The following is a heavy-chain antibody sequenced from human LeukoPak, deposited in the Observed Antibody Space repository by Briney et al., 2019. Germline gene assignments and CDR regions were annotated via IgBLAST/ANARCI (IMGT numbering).Heavy chain of an antibody. V-gene: IGHV4-61*01. CDR1: GGSISTSNYY. Sequence: SSETLSPTCTVSGGSISTSNYYWSWIRQPPGKGLEWIGYIYYSGSTKYNPSLKSRVTISVDTSKNQFSLRLSSVTAADTAVYYCARDWGVSARPGYMDVWGKGTTVTVSS. D-gene: IGHD6-6*01. CDR2: IYYSGST. J-gene: IGHJ6*03. CDR3: ARDWGVSARPGYMDV.